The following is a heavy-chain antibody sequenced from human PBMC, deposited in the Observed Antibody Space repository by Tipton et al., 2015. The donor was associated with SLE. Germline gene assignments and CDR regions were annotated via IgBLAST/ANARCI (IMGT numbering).Heavy chain of an antibody. D-gene: IGHD5-24*01. V-gene: IGHV4-4*07. Sequence: TLSLTCTVSGGFIGNYYWGWIRQSAGKRLEWIGRIHSSGSSDHNPSLKSRVTMSVDVSKNQFYLILYSVTAADTGVYYCARDSDGRRAFDLWGQGTLVTVSS. CDR1: GGFIGNYY. J-gene: IGHJ3*01. CDR3: ARDSDGRRAFDL. CDR2: IHSSGSS.